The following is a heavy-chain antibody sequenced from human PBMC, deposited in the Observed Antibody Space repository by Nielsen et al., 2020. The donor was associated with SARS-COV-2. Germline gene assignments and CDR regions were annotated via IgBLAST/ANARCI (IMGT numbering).Heavy chain of an antibody. Sequence: ASVKVSCKASGYTFTSYDINWVRRATGQGPEWLGWMNPNSGDTAYTQKFQGRVIMTSDASISTAYMELSGLTSDDTAVYYCSAQVGVDADYMDVGGDGTTVTVSS. J-gene: IGHJ6*03. V-gene: IGHV1-8*01. CDR1: GYTFTSYD. CDR2: MNPNSGDT. D-gene: IGHD1-26*01. CDR3: SAQVGVDADYMDV.